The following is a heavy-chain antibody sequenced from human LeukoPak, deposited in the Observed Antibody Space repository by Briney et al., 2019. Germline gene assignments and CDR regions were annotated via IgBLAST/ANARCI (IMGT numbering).Heavy chain of an antibody. CDR3: AREAYSSSSGVLD. CDR2: ISSSSSYI. CDR1: GFTFSSYS. V-gene: IGHV3-21*01. Sequence: SGGSLRLSCAASGFTFSSYSMNWVRQAPGKGLEWVSSISSSSSYIYYADSVKGRFTISRDNAKNSLYLQMDSLRAEDTAVYYCAREAYSSSSGVLDWGQGTLVTVSS. J-gene: IGHJ4*02. D-gene: IGHD6-6*01.